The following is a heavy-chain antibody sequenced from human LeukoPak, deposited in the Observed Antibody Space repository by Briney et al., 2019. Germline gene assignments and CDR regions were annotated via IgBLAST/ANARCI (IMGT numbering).Heavy chain of an antibody. CDR3: ARSSKEDSSGYYRNWFDP. J-gene: IGHJ5*02. CDR1: GYSFTSYW. Sequence: GESLKISCKGSGYSFTSYWIGWVRQMPGKGLEWMGIIYPGDSDTRYSPSFQGQVTISADKSISTAYLQWSSLKASDTAMYYCARSSKEDSSGYYRNWFDPLGQGTLVTVSS. V-gene: IGHV5-51*01. D-gene: IGHD3-22*01. CDR2: IYPGDSDT.